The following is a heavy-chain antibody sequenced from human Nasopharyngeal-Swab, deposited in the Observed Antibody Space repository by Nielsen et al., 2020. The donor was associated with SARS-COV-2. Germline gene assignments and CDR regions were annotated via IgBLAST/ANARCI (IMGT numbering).Heavy chain of an antibody. V-gene: IGHV4-39*01. CDR3: ARLDSRSSGDY. D-gene: IGHD6-6*01. J-gene: IGHJ4*02. Sequence: SETLSLTCTVSGGSISRSRYSWGWIRQPPGKGLEWIGHIYHSGTAQYNPYLKSRVTVYVDTSKNQFSLVVSSVTAADTAVYYCARLDSRSSGDYWGQGSLVTVSS. CDR1: GGSISRSRYS. CDR2: IYHSGTA.